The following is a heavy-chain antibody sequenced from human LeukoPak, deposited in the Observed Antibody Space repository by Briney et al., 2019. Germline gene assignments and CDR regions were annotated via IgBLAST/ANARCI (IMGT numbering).Heavy chain of an antibody. Sequence: SETLSLTCTVSGGSISSGGYYWTWIRQHPAKGLEWIGYIYYSGNLYYNPSLKSRITISVDTSKNQFSLKLNSVTAADTAVYYCARGGWSHDYWGQGTLVTVSS. D-gene: IGHD6-19*01. CDR2: IYYSGNL. V-gene: IGHV4-31*03. CDR3: ARGGWSHDY. CDR1: GGSISSGGYY. J-gene: IGHJ4*02.